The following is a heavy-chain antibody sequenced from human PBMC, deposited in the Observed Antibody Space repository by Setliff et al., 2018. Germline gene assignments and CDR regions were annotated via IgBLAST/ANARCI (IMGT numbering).Heavy chain of an antibody. D-gene: IGHD5-12*01. CDR2: INHSGST. J-gene: IGHJ4*02. CDR1: GGSISSYS. CDR3: ARSEGRRDGYNW. V-gene: IGHV4-34*01. Sequence: PSETLSLTCNVSGGSISSYSWSWIRQPPGKGLEWIGEINHSGSTNYNPSLKSRVTISVDTSKNQFPLKLSSVTAADTAVYYCARSEGRRDGYNWWGQGTLVTVSS.